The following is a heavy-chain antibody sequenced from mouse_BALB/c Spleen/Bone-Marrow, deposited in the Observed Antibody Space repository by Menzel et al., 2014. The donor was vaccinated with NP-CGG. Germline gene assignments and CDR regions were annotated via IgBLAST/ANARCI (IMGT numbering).Heavy chain of an antibody. D-gene: IGHD2-10*02. V-gene: IGHV5-17*02. CDR2: ISSGSSTI. CDR3: ARGKYGYDY. Sequence: EVKLVESGGGLVQPGGSRKLSCAASGFTFSSLGVHWVRQAPEKGLEWVACISSGSSTIYNADTVKGRFTISRDNPKNTLFLQMTSLRSEDTAMYYCARGKYGYDYWGRGTTLTVSS. CDR1: GFTFSSLG. J-gene: IGHJ2*01.